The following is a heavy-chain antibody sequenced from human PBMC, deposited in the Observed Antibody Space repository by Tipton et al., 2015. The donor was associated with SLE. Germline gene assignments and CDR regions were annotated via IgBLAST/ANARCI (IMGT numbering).Heavy chain of an antibody. V-gene: IGHV4-59*12. CDR3: AREGVTTGGFDY. CDR2: IYYSGST. Sequence: TLSLTCTVSGGSISSYYWSWIRQPPGKGLEWIGYIYYSGSTNYNPSLKSRVTISVDTSKNQFSLKLSSMTAADTAVYYCAREGVTTGGFDYWGQGTLVTASS. D-gene: IGHD4-17*01. CDR1: GGSISSYY. J-gene: IGHJ4*02.